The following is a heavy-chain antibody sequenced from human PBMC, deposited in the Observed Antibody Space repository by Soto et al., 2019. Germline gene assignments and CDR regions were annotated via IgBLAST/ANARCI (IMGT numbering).Heavy chain of an antibody. CDR2: IYWDDDK. Sequence: QITLKESGPTLVKPTQTLTLTCTFSGFSLSTSGMGVGWIRQPPGKALEWLALIYWDDDKRYSPSLKSRLTITTDTSKGHGVVTITNMDPVETATYYCAHTTSWGALNYFDYWGQGTLVTVSS. CDR1: GFSLSTSGMG. J-gene: IGHJ4*02. D-gene: IGHD1-26*01. V-gene: IGHV2-5*02. CDR3: AHTTSWGALNYFDY.